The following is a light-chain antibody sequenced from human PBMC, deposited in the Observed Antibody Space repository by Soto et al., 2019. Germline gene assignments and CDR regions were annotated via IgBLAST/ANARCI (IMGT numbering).Light chain of an antibody. CDR3: QKYNSAPQT. J-gene: IGKJ1*01. CDR1: QSISSW. CDR2: DAS. Sequence: DIQMTQSPSTLSASVGDRVTITCRASQSISSWLAWYQQKPGKAPKLLIFDASSLESGTPSRFSGRRSGTQFTLTNSSLQPEDVATYYCQKYNSAPQTFGQGTKVDIK. V-gene: IGKV1-5*01.